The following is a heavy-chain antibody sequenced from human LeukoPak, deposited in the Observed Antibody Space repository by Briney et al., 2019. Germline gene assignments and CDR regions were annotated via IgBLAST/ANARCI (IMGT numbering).Heavy chain of an antibody. CDR1: GGSISSYY. Sequence: SETLSLTCTVSGGSISSYYWSWIRQPPGKGLEWIGYIYYSGSTNYNPSLKSRVTISVDTSKNQFSLKLSSVTAADTAVYYCARGHSSSWYLAGWFDPWGQGTLVTVSS. CDR2: IYYSGST. D-gene: IGHD6-13*01. CDR3: ARGHSSSWYLAGWFDP. J-gene: IGHJ5*02. V-gene: IGHV4-59*01.